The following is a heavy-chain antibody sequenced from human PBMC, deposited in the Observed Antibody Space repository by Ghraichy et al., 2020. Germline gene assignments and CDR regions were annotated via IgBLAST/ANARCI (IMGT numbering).Heavy chain of an antibody. CDR3: AKGTIRNNDFLTGSYY. CDR1: GFNFVDYA. D-gene: IGHD3-9*01. V-gene: IGHV3-23*01. CDR2: ISGDTVYT. J-gene: IGHJ4*02. Sequence: GVLRLSCAASGFNFVDYAMTWVRQAPGKGLEWVSTISGDTVYTYYADSVKGRFTISRDNSKNTLYLEMNSLRAEDTAVYHCAKGTIRNNDFLTGSYYWGQGTLVTVSS.